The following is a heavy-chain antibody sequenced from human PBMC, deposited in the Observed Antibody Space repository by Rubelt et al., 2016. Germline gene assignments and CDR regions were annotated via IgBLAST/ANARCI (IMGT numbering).Heavy chain of an antibody. J-gene: IGHJ4*02. CDR2: IIPIIGIA. Sequence: QVQLVQSGAEVKKPGASVKVSCKASGGTFSRYAINWVRQAPGQGLEWMGGIIPIIGIANYAQQFKGRVTFTADKFTSTAYMELSSLRSADTAVYYCARGRTGTTKNQLFDYWGQGTLVTVSS. CDR3: ARGRTGTTKNQLFDY. D-gene: IGHD1-7*01. CDR1: GGTFSRYA. V-gene: IGHV1-69*10.